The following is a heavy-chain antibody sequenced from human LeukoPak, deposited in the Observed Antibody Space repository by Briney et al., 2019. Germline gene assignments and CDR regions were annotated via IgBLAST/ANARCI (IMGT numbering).Heavy chain of an antibody. CDR3: AKAGYSSGRGVYYFDY. CDR1: GFTFDDYA. D-gene: IGHD6-19*01. V-gene: IGHV3-43*02. Sequence: GGSLRLSCAASGFTFDDYAMHWVRQAPGKGLEWVSLISGDGGSTYYADSVKGRFTISRDNSKNSLYLQMNSLRTEDTALYYCAKAGYSSGRGVYYFDYWGKGTLVTVSS. J-gene: IGHJ4*02. CDR2: ISGDGGST.